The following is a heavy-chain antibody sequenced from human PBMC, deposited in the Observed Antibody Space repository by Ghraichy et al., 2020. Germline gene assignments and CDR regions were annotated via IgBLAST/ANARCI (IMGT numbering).Heavy chain of an antibody. Sequence: GGSLILSCAASGFTFSSYGMHWVRQAPGKGLEWVAVISYDGSNKYYADSVKGRFTISRDNSKNTLYLQLNSLRAEDTAVYYCAKLSGESGDCGGVCYALDAFDICGQGTLVTVSS. CDR2: ISYDGSNK. J-gene: IGHJ3*02. V-gene: IGHV3-30*18. D-gene: IGHD2-21*01. CDR3: AKLSGESGDCGGVCYALDAFDI. CDR1: GFTFSSYG.